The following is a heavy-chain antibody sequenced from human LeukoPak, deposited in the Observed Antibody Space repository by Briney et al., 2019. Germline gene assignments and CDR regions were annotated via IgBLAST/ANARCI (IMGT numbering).Heavy chain of an antibody. CDR3: ARGGYGAHMG. V-gene: IGHV3-9*01. J-gene: IGHJ4*02. Sequence: PGGSLRLSCAASGFTFDDYAMHWVRQAPGKGLEWVSGISWNSGSIGYADSVKGRFTISRDNAKNEFYLQMNSLRADDSAVYYCARGGYGAHMGWGQGILVSVSS. CDR1: GFTFDDYA. CDR2: ISWNSGSI. D-gene: IGHD4-17*01.